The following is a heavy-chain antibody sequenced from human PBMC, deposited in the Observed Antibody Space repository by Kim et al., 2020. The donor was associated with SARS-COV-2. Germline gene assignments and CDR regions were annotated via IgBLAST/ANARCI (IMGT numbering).Heavy chain of an antibody. D-gene: IGHD5-12*01. CDR1: GGSISSYY. J-gene: IGHJ4*02. CDR2: IYTSGST. CDR3: ASSDPGINKRWLQFTFDY. Sequence: SETLSLTCTVSGGSISSYYWSWIRQPAGKGLEWIGRIYTSGSTNYNPSLKSRVTMSVDTSKNQFSLKLSSVTAADTAAYYCASSDPGINKRWLQFTFDYWGQGTLVTVSS. V-gene: IGHV4-4*07.